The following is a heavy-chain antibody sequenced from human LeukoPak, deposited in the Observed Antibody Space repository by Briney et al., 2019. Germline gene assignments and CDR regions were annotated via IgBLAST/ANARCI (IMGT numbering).Heavy chain of an antibody. CDR3: ARDGNGLGDY. D-gene: IGHD1-1*01. V-gene: IGHV1-46*01. J-gene: IGHJ4*02. CDR1: GYTFTSYY. CDR2: INPSGGST. Sequence: GASVNASCKASGYTFTSYYMHWVRQAPGQGLEWMGIINPSGGSTSYAQKFQGRVTMTRDTSTSTVYMELSSLRSEDTAVYYCARDGNGLGDYWGQGTLVTVSS.